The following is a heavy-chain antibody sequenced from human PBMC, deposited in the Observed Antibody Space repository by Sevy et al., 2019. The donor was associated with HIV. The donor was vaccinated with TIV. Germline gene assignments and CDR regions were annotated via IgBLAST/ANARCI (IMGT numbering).Heavy chain of an antibody. CDR2: IWYDGSNI. CDR1: GFTFSSSG. CDR3: ASEVQYCSGGSCYTVEYFQD. V-gene: IGHV3-33*08. D-gene: IGHD2-15*01. Sequence: GGSLRLSCAASGFTFSSSGMHWVRQAPGKGLEWVAVIWYDGSNIYYADSVKGRFTISSGNTKNTLYLQMNSLRVEDTAVYYCASEVQYCSGGSCYTVEYFQDWGQGTLVTVSS. J-gene: IGHJ1*01.